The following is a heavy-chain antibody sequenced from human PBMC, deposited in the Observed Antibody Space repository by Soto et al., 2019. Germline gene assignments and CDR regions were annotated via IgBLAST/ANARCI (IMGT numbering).Heavy chain of an antibody. CDR3: ARAAVAGYAFDI. CDR1: GFTFSSYS. Sequence: EVQLVESGGGLVKPGGSLRLSCAASGFTFSSYSMNWVRQAPGKGLEWVSSISSSSSYIYYADSVKGRFTISRDNAKNSLYLQMNSLRAEDTAVYYCARAAVAGYAFDIWGQGTIVTVSS. CDR2: ISSSSSYI. J-gene: IGHJ3*02. D-gene: IGHD6-19*01. V-gene: IGHV3-21*01.